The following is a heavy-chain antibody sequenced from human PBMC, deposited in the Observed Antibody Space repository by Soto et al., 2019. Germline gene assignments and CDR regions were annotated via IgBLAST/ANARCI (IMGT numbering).Heavy chain of an antibody. CDR3: AGSYSYGPFDY. J-gene: IGHJ4*02. D-gene: IGHD5-18*01. V-gene: IGHV1-69*06. CDR2: IIPIFGTA. CDR1: GGTFSSYA. Sequence: QVQLVQSGAEVKKPGSSVKVSCKASGGTFSSYAISWVRQAPGQGLEWMGGIIPIFGTANYAQKFQGRVTITADKSTSSAYMELSSLRSEETAVDYCAGSYSYGPFDYWVQGTLVTVSS.